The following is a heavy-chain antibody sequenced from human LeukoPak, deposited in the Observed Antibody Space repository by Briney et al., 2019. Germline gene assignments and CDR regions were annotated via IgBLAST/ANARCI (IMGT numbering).Heavy chain of an antibody. V-gene: IGHV1-8*02. Sequence: ASVKVSCKASGGTFSGYTINWVRQATGQGLEWMGWMNPNSGNTGYAQKFQGRVTMTRNTSISTAYMELSSLRSEDTAVYYCARGHPYYYGSGYTNDYWGQGTLVTVSS. J-gene: IGHJ4*02. CDR3: ARGHPYYYGSGYTNDY. D-gene: IGHD3-10*01. CDR1: GGTFSGYT. CDR2: MNPNSGNT.